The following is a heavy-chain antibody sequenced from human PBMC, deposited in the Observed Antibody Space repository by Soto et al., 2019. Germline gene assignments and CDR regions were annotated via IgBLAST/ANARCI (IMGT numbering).Heavy chain of an antibody. Sequence: GGPLRLSWAASACTFSSFWMSLVRQAQGKGPVWVSRINSDGSITGYADSVKGRFTISRDNSKNTLYLQMNSLRAEDTAVYYCAKENLGYCSGGSCYLDNWGQGTLVTVSS. CDR3: AKENLGYCSGGSCYLDN. D-gene: IGHD2-15*01. V-gene: IGHV3-74*01. CDR1: ACTFSSFW. J-gene: IGHJ4*02. CDR2: INSDGSIT.